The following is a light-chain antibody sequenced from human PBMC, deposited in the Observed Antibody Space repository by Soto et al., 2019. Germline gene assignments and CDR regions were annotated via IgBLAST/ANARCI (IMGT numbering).Light chain of an antibody. Sequence: DIQMTQSPSSLSASVGDRVRLACLASQSINIYLNWYQQRPGEAPHLLIYAASNLQSGVPSRFSGSGSGTDFTLTISSLQPEDFASYYCQKSYETPWTCGQGNKVDIK. CDR2: AAS. CDR1: QSINIY. V-gene: IGKV1-39*01. CDR3: QKSYETPWT. J-gene: IGKJ1*01.